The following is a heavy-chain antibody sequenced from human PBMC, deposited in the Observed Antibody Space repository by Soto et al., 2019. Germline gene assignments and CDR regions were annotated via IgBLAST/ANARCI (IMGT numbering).Heavy chain of an antibody. CDR3: ARLVRGVISWFDP. J-gene: IGHJ5*02. V-gene: IGHV4-59*08. Sequence: SETLSLTCTVSGGSISSYYWSWIRQPPGKGLEWIGYIYYSGSTNYNPSLKSRVTISVDTSKNQFSLKLSPVTAADTAVYYCARLVRGVISWFDPWGQGTLVTVSS. CDR2: IYYSGST. CDR1: GGSISSYY. D-gene: IGHD3-10*01.